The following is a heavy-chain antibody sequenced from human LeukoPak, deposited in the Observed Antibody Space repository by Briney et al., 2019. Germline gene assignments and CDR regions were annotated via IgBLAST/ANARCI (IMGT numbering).Heavy chain of an antibody. V-gene: IGHV3-21*06. CDR3: ARDLVAVAGNFDF. D-gene: IGHD6-19*01. J-gene: IGHJ4*02. CDR2: ISSTSNYI. CDR1: GFTFSGYT. Sequence: GGSLRLSCAPSGFTFSGYTMDWVRQAPGKGLEWVSSISSTSNYIYYVDSVKGRFTISRDNARNSLYLQMNSLRVEDTAVYYCARDLVAVAGNFDFWGQGTLVTDSS.